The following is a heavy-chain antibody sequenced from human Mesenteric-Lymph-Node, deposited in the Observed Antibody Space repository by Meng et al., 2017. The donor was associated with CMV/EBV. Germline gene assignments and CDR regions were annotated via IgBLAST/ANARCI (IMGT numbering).Heavy chain of an antibody. D-gene: IGHD5-18*01. CDR2: LYCSGST. CDR3: ARQNYPTSRYSYGAPDAFDI. J-gene: IGHJ3*02. Sequence: GSLRLSCSVSGGSITNINYYWAWIRQPPGMGLEWVESLYCSGSTYYNPSLKSRVPISVDTSRIQLSLRLTSVTAADAAVYYCARQNYPTSRYSYGAPDAFDIWGQGTMVTVSS. CDR1: GGSITNINYY. V-gene: IGHV4-39*01.